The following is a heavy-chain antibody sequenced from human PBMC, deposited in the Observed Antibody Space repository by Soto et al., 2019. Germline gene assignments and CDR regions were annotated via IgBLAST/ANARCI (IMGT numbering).Heavy chain of an antibody. Sequence: QVQLVQSGAEVKKPGSSVKVSCKASGGTFSSYAISWVRQAPGQGLEWMGGIIPIFGTANYAQKFQGRVTITADESTSTAYMELSSLRSEDTAVYYCASSPRRAMIVVVITYFDYWGQGTLVTVSS. CDR3: ASSPRRAMIVVVITYFDY. J-gene: IGHJ4*02. D-gene: IGHD3-22*01. CDR2: IIPIFGTA. CDR1: GGTFSSYA. V-gene: IGHV1-69*01.